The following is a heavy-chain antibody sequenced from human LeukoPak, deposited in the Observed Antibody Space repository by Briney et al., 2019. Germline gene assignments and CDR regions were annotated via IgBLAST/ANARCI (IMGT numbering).Heavy chain of an antibody. J-gene: IGHJ4*02. D-gene: IGHD3-10*01. V-gene: IGHV3-15*01. CDR3: TTDYQHAVRGS. Sequence: GGSLRLSCAASGFTFSGYAMSWVRQAPGKGLGWVGRIKSKTDGGTTDYAAPVKGRFTISRDDSKNTLYLQMNSLKTEDTAVYYCTTDYQHAVRGSGGQGTLVTVSS. CDR1: GFTFSGYA. CDR2: IKSKTDGGTT.